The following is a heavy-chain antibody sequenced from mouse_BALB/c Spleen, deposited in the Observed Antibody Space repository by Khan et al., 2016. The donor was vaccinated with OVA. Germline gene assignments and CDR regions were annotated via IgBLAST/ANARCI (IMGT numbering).Heavy chain of an antibody. CDR3: ARGGAAYYRDDWVTMDY. V-gene: IGHV9-4*02. Sequence: QIQLVQSGPELKKPGETVRISCKASGYTFTNAGMQWVQKMPGKGLKWIGWINTHSGVPKYAEDFKGRFAFSLETSASTVYLQITNLKNEDTATYFCARGGAAYYRDDWVTMDYWGQGTSVTVSS. CDR1: GYTFTNAG. CDR2: INTHSGVP. J-gene: IGHJ4*01. D-gene: IGHD2-14*01.